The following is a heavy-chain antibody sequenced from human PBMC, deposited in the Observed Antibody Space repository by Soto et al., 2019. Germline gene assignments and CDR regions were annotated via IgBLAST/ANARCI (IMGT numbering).Heavy chain of an antibody. Sequence: SETLSLTCTVSGGSISSSSYYWGWIRQPPGKGLEWIGSIYYSGSTYYNPSLKSRVTISVDTSKNQFSLKLSSVTAADTAVYYCARPFPVEGYGSYYYGMDVWGQGTTVTVSS. CDR3: ARPFPVEGYGSYYYGMDV. CDR1: GGSISSSSYY. V-gene: IGHV4-39*01. J-gene: IGHJ6*02. D-gene: IGHD5-18*01. CDR2: IYYSGST.